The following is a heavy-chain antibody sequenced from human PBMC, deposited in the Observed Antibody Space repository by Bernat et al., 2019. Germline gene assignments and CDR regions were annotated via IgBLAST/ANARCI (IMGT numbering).Heavy chain of an antibody. J-gene: IGHJ4*02. CDR3: ARGVYCSGGSCYSPGFDY. Sequence: VQLVESGGGLVQPGGSLRLSCSASGFTFSSYAMHWVRQAPGKGLEYVSAISSNGGSTYYADSVKGRFTISRDNSKNTLYLQMNSLRAEDTAVYYCARGVYCSGGSCYSPGFDYWGQGTLVTVSS. D-gene: IGHD2-15*01. CDR1: GFTFSSYA. CDR2: ISSNGGST. V-gene: IGHV3-64*04.